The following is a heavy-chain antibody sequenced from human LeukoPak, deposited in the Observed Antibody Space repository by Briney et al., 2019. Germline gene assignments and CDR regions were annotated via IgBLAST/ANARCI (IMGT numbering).Heavy chain of an antibody. V-gene: IGHV3-30*04. CDR2: ISYDGSNK. Sequence: GGSLRLSCAASGFTFSSYAMHWVRQAPGKGLEWVAVISYDGSNKYYADSVKGRFTISRDNSKNTLYLQMNSLRAEDTAVYYCARGVSGWPDYWGQGTLVTVSS. CDR3: ARGVSGWPDY. J-gene: IGHJ4*02. CDR1: GFTFSSYA. D-gene: IGHD6-19*01.